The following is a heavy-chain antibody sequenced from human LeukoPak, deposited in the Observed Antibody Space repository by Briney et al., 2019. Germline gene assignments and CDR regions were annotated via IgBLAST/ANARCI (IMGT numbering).Heavy chain of an antibody. D-gene: IGHD6-13*01. Sequence: SVKVSCKASGGTFSSYAISWVRQAPGQGLEWMGRIIPILGIANYAQKFQGRVTITADKSTSTAYMELSSLRSEDTAVYYCARYSSSWVGIDYWGQGTLVTVSS. V-gene: IGHV1-69*04. CDR1: GGTFSSYA. CDR2: IIPILGIA. J-gene: IGHJ4*02. CDR3: ARYSSSWVGIDY.